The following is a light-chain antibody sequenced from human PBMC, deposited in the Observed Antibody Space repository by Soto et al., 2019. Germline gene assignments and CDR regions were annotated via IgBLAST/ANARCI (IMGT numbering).Light chain of an antibody. V-gene: IGKV1-5*03. CDR2: KAS. CDR1: QSISSW. CDR3: QQYTA. J-gene: IGKJ1*01. Sequence: DIQVTQSPSTLSASVGDRVTITCRASQSISSWLAWYQQKPGKAPKLLIYKASSLESGVPSRFIGSGSGTEFTLTISSLQPDDFATYYCQQYTAFGQGTKVEGK.